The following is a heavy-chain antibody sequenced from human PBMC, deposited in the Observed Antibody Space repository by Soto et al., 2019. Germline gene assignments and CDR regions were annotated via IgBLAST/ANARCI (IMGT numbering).Heavy chain of an antibody. CDR1: GYTFTSYG. V-gene: IGHV1-18*01. CDR3: ARRGYSSSWYYYYYYGMDV. Sequence: ASVKVSCKASGYTFTSYGISWVRQAPGQGLEWMGWISAYNGNTNYAQKLQGRVTMTRNTSISTAYMELSSLRSEDTAVYYCARRGYSSSWYYYYYYGMDVWGQGTTVTVSS. J-gene: IGHJ6*02. D-gene: IGHD6-13*01. CDR2: ISAYNGNT.